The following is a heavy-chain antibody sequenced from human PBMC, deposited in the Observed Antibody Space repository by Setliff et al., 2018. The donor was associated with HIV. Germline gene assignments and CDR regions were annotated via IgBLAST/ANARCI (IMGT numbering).Heavy chain of an antibody. J-gene: IGHJ6*02. D-gene: IGHD3-22*01. CDR3: AKDLQTYYYDSSGSPYYGMDV. CDR1: GFTFSTDW. CDR2: INRDGSEK. V-gene: IGHV3-7*01. Sequence: GGSLRLSCAASGFTFSTDWMSWVRQAPGKGLEWLANINRDGSEKYDVDSVKGRFTISRDNAKNSLYLEMNSLRAEDTAVYYCAKDLQTYYYDSSGSPYYGMDVWGQGTTVTVSS.